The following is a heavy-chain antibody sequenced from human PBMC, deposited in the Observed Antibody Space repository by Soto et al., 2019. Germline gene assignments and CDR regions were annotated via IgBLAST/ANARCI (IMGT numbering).Heavy chain of an antibody. CDR3: ARGTSSGWYYFDY. Sequence: QGQLVESGGGVVQPGRSLRLSCAASGFTFSNYAIHWVRQAPGKGLEWVAAISYDGSNKYYADSVKGRFTISRDNSKSTLYLQVNSLRADDTAVYYCARGTSSGWYYFDYWGQGTLVTVSS. CDR1: GFTFSNYA. CDR2: ISYDGSNK. D-gene: IGHD6-19*01. J-gene: IGHJ4*02. V-gene: IGHV3-30-3*01.